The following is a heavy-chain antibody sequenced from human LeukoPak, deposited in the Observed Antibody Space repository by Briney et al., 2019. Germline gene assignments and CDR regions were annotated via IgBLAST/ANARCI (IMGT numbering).Heavy chain of an antibody. V-gene: IGHV3-NL1*01. CDR3: ARSVAKVGHYYYYGMDV. CDR2: IYSGDTT. CDR1: RFTFSDFG. J-gene: IGHJ6*02. D-gene: IGHD5/OR15-5a*01. Sequence: GGSLRLSCAGSRFTFSDFGMHWVRQAPGKGLEWVSVIYSGDTTYYADSVKGRFTISRDNSKNTLFLQMNSQRAEDTAVYYCARSVAKVGHYYYYGMDVWGQGTTVTVSS.